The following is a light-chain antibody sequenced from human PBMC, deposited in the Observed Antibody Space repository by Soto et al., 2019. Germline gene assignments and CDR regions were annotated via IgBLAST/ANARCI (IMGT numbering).Light chain of an antibody. Sequence: QAVVTQPASVSGSPGQSITISCTGTSSDVGSYNLVSWYQQHPGKAPKLMIYEGGKRPSGVSNRFSGSKSGNTASLTISGLQAEDEADYYCCSYAGSTTWVFGGGTKLTVL. V-gene: IGLV2-23*01. CDR1: SSDVGSYNL. CDR2: EGG. J-gene: IGLJ3*02. CDR3: CSYAGSTTWV.